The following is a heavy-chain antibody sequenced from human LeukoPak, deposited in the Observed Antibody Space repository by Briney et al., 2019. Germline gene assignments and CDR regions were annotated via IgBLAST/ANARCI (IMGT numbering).Heavy chain of an antibody. CDR3: ARHSAELTMVRDAFDI. V-gene: IGHV4-59*08. D-gene: IGHD3-10*01. CDR2: IYYSGST. J-gene: IGHJ3*02. Sequence: SETLSLTCTVSGGSISSYYWSWIRQPPGKGLEWIGYIYYSGSTNYNPSLKSRVTISVDTSKNQFSLKLSSVTAADTAAYYCARHSAELTMVRDAFDIWGQGTMVTVSS. CDR1: GGSISSYY.